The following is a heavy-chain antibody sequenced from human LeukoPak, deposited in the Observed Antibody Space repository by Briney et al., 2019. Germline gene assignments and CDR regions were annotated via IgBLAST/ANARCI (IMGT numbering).Heavy chain of an antibody. J-gene: IGHJ4*02. CDR2: IIPIFGTA. Sequence: SVKVFCKASGGTFSSYAISWVRQAPGQGLEWMGGIIPIFGTANYAQKFQGRVTITTDKSTSTAYMELSSLRSEDTAVYYCASKGRAAAFDYWGQGTLVTVSS. CDR3: ASKGRAAAFDY. D-gene: IGHD6-13*01. V-gene: IGHV1-69*05. CDR1: GGTFSSYA.